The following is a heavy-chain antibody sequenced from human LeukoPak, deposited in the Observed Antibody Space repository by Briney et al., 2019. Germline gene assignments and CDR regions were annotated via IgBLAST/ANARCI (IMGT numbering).Heavy chain of an antibody. CDR2: INPNSGGT. Sequence: GASVKVSCKASGYTFTGYYMHWVRQAPGQGLEWTGWINPNSGGTNYAQKFQGRVTMTRDTSISTAYMELSRLRSDDTAVYYCARAPPKSKATYFDYWGQGTLVTVSS. V-gene: IGHV1-2*02. D-gene: IGHD5-12*01. CDR3: ARAPPKSKATYFDY. CDR1: GYTFTGYY. J-gene: IGHJ4*02.